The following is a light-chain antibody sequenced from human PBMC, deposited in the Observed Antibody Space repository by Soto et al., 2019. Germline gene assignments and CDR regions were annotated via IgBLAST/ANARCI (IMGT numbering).Light chain of an antibody. CDR2: GAS. V-gene: IGKV3-20*01. CDR3: QQYGSSRWT. Sequence: EIVLTQSPDTLSLFPGERATLSCRASQSVSSTYLAWYQQKLGQAPRLLIFGASSRATGIPDRFSGSGSGTDFTLTISRLEPEDFAVYYRQQYGSSRWTFGQGTKVDIK. CDR1: QSVSSTY. J-gene: IGKJ1*01.